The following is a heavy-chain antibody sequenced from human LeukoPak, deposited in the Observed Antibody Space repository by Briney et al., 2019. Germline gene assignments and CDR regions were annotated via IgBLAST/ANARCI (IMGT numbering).Heavy chain of an antibody. CDR2: IRDSGEA. CDR3: ARDRAANQDWVEFDP. V-gene: IGHV3-66*03. Sequence: PGGSLRLSCAVSGFRVSDYYMSWVRQAPGKGLEWVGLIRDSGEAFYADFARGRFAISRDESENTLYLQMNSLRVEDTAVYFCARDRAANQDWVEFDPWGQGTPVIVCS. CDR1: GFRVSDYY. D-gene: IGHD3/OR15-3a*01. J-gene: IGHJ5*02.